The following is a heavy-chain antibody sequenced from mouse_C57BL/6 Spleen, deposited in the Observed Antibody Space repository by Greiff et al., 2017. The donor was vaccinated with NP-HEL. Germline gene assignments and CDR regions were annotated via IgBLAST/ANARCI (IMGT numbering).Heavy chain of an antibody. CDR1: GYTFTSYW. CDR3: ARRDNYYGTRFAY. D-gene: IGHD1-1*01. Sequence: VQLQQPGAELVKPGASVKLSCKASGYTFTSYWMPWVKQRPGQGLEWIGEIDPSDSYTNYNQKFKGKATLTVDTSSSTAYMQLSSLTSEDSAVYYCARRDNYYGTRFAYWGQGTLVTVSA. J-gene: IGHJ3*01. V-gene: IGHV1-50*01. CDR2: IDPSDSYT.